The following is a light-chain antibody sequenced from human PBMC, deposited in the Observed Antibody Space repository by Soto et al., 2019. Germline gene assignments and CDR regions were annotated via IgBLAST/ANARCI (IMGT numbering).Light chain of an antibody. CDR2: WAS. CDR3: QHYYSIPYT. J-gene: IGKJ2*01. CDR1: QSILYMSNSKNY. Sequence: DIVLTQSPDSLAVSLGERATINCKSSQSILYMSNSKNYLAWYQHKPGQPPKLLIYWASTRESGVSDRFSGSGSGTDFTLTISSLQAEDVAVYYCQHYYSIPYTFGQGTKLEIK. V-gene: IGKV4-1*01.